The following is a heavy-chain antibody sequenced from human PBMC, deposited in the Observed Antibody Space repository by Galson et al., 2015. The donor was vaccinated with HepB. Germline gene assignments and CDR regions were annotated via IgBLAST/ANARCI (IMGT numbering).Heavy chain of an antibody. V-gene: IGHV4-59*01. CDR1: GGSISSYY. Sequence: SETLSLTCTVSGGSISSYYWSWIRQPPGKGLEWIGYIYYSGSTNYNPSLKSRVTISVDTSKNQFSLKLSSVTAADTAVYYCARGYRGYSSSSDAFDIWGQGTMATVSS. J-gene: IGHJ3*02. CDR3: ARGYRGYSSSSDAFDI. D-gene: IGHD6-13*01. CDR2: IYYSGST.